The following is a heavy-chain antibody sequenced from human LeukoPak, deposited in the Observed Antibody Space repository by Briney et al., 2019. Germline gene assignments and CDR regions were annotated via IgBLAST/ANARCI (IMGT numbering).Heavy chain of an antibody. D-gene: IGHD2-2*01. CDR3: AGRYCSSTSCYHNWFDP. V-gene: IGHV1-69*05. CDR2: MVPIFGTA. CDR1: VGTFISYA. J-gene: IGHJ5*02. Sequence: SVKVSCKDAVGTFISYAISWLRQAGGQGREWMGGMVPIFGTANYAQKFQGRVTITTDESTSTAYMELSSLRSEDTAVYYCAGRYCSSTSCYHNWFDPWGQGTLVTVSS.